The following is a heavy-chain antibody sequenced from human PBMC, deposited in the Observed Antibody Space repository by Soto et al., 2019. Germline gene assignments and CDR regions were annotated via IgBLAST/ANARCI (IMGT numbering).Heavy chain of an antibody. V-gene: IGHV3-23*01. D-gene: IGHD3-10*01. Sequence: EVQLLESGGGLVQPGGSLRLSCAASGFTFSSYAMSWVRQAPGKGLEWVSAISGSGGSTYYADSVKGRFTISRYNSKNTLYLQMNSLRAEDTAVYYCAKDSPLSYGSGSYYNDFDYWGQGTLVTVSS. J-gene: IGHJ4*02. CDR2: ISGSGGST. CDR3: AKDSPLSYGSGSYYNDFDY. CDR1: GFTFSSYA.